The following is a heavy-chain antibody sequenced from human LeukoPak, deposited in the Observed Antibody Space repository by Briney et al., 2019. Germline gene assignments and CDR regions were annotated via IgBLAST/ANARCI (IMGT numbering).Heavy chain of an antibody. V-gene: IGHV4-34*01. Sequence: SETLSLTCAVYGGSFSGYYWSWIRQSLGKGLEWIGEINHSGSTNYNPSLKSRVTISVDTSKNQFSLKLSSVTAADTAVYYCARGRIVVVTANRGTYYYYGMDVWGQGTTVTVSS. CDR3: ARGRIVVVTANRGTYYYYGMDV. J-gene: IGHJ6*02. CDR2: INHSGST. CDR1: GGSFSGYY. D-gene: IGHD2-21*02.